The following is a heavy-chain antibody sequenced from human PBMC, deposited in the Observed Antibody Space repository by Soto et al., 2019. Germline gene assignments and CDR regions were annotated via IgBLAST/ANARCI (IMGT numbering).Heavy chain of an antibody. J-gene: IGHJ4*02. V-gene: IGHV1-18*01. CDR1: GYTFNTYG. Sequence: ASVKVSCKASGYTFNTYGINWVRQAPGQGLEWMGWINTNTGNPNYAQKFQGRVTMTTDTYAGTAYLEMTSLTSDDTAVYYCARKICFGDCHYFDYWGQGTQVTVS. CDR3: ARKICFGDCHYFDY. D-gene: IGHD2-21*02. CDR2: INTNTGNP.